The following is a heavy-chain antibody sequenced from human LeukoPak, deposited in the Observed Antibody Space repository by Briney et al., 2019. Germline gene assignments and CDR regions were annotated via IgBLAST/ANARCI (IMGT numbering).Heavy chain of an antibody. CDR1: GGSFSGYY. V-gene: IGHV4-34*01. D-gene: IGHD6-19*01. CDR3: ARQWLVSPLFDY. Sequence: SETLSLTCAVYGGSFSGYYWSWIRRPTGKGLESSGEINHSGSTNYNPSLRSRVTVSVHTSKNQFPLKLSSVTAADTAVYYCARQWLVSPLFDYWGQGTLVTVSS. J-gene: IGHJ4*02. CDR2: INHSGST.